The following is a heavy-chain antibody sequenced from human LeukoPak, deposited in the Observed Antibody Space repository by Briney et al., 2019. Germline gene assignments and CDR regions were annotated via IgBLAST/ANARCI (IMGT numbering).Heavy chain of an antibody. V-gene: IGHV1-46*01. CDR2: INPSGGST. CDR1: GYTFTSYY. J-gene: IGHJ4*02. CDR3: ARDFFGSGWKPGGYGPDY. Sequence: GASVKVSCKASGYTFTSYYMHWVRQAPGQGLEWMGIINPSGGSTSYAQKFQGRVTMTRDMSTSTVYMELSSLRSEDTAVYYCARDFFGSGWKPGGYGPDYWGQGTLVTVSS. D-gene: IGHD6-19*01.